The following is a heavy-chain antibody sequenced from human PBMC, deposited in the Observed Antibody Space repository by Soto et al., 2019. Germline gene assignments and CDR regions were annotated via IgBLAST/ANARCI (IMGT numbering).Heavy chain of an antibody. CDR1: GGTFSSYA. J-gene: IGHJ6*02. CDR2: IIPIFGTE. Sequence: ASVEVSCKASGGTFSSYAMSWVRQAPGEGLEWMGGIIPIFGTENYAQKFQGRVTITADESTSTAYMELSGLRSEDTAVYYCAKGNHVLRYYSYAMDVFGQGTALTVYS. V-gene: IGHV1-69*13. D-gene: IGHD2-15*01. CDR3: AKGNHVLRYYSYAMDV.